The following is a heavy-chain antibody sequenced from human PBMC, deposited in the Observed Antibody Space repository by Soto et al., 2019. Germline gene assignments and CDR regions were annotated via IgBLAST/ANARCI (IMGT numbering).Heavy chain of an antibody. CDR1: GSSISGLY. D-gene: IGHD1-1*01. CDR2: IYATGTT. CDR3: VRDGTKTLRDWFDT. V-gene: IGHV4-4*07. J-gene: IGHJ5*02. Sequence: PSDTLSLTCTFSGSSISGLYWSWIRDSAGKGLEWIGRIYATGTTDYNPSLKSRVMMSVDTSKKQFSLKLRSATAADTAVYYCVRDGTKTLRDWFDTWGKG.